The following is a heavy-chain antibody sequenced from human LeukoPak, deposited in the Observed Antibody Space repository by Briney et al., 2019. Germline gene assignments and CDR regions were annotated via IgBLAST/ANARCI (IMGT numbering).Heavy chain of an antibody. CDR2: INPNSGGT. V-gene: IGHV1-2*02. CDR1: GYTFTGYY. D-gene: IGHD2-15*01. J-gene: IGHJ5*02. Sequence: GSVKVSCKASGYTFTGYYMHWVRQAPGQGLEWMGWINPNSGGTNYAQKFQGRVTMTRDTSISTAYMELSRLRSDDTAVYYCARGGSRPRYCSGGSCYSYNWFDPWGQGTLVTVSS. CDR3: ARGGSRPRYCSGGSCYSYNWFDP.